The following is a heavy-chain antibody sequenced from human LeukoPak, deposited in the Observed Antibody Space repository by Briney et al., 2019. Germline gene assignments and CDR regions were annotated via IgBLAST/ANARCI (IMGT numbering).Heavy chain of an antibody. CDR2: IRYDGSNK. D-gene: IGHD6-19*01. CDR3: VKGGSGWYGQH. V-gene: IGHV3-30*02. Sequence: SGGSLRLFCAASGFIFSNYGMHWVRQAPGKGLEWVALIRYDGSNKYYADSVKGRFTISRDNSKNTLYLQMNGLRAEDTAVYYRVKGGSGWYGQHWGQGTLVTVSS. CDR1: GFIFSNYG. J-gene: IGHJ1*01.